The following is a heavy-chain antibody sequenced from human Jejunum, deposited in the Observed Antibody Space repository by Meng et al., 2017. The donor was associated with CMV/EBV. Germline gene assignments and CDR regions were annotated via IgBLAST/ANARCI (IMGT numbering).Heavy chain of an antibody. V-gene: IGHV3-66*01. J-gene: IGHJ4*02. CDR3: AREGTTLVTYDY. Sequence: EVSLWGSGGGLVQPGGSLRLACAASGFTVSNSYMGWVRQAPGKGLEWVSVIYGGGSTYYADSVKGRFTISRDSSKNTLYLQMNSLRAEDTAVYYCAREGTTLVTYDYWGQGTLVTVSS. CDR1: GFTVSNSY. CDR2: IYGGGST. D-gene: IGHD5-18*01.